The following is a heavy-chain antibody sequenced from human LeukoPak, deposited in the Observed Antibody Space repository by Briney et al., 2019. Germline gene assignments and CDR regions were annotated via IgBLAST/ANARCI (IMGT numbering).Heavy chain of an antibody. V-gene: IGHV3-21*01. CDR1: GFTFSSYS. CDR3: ARGPHSGSYYFDY. J-gene: IGHJ4*02. CDR2: ISSSSSYI. Sequence: TGGSLRLSCAASGFTFSSYSMNWVRQAPGKGLEWVSSISSSSSYIFYADSVKGRFTISRVNAKSSLYLQINSLRAEDTAVYYCARGPHSGSYYFDYWGQGTLVTVSS. D-gene: IGHD1-26*01.